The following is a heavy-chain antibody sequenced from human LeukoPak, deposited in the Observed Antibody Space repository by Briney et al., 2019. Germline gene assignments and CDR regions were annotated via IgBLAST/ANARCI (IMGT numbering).Heavy chain of an antibody. CDR3: AIWRRCVVGLRDAFDI. J-gene: IGHJ3*02. Sequence: ASVKVSCKASGYTFTGYYMHWVRQAPGQGLEWMGRINPNSGGTNYAQKFQGRVTMTRDTSISTAYMELSRLRSDDTAVYYCAIWRRCVVGLRDAFDIWGQGTMVTVSS. CDR1: GYTFTGYY. V-gene: IGHV1-2*06. D-gene: IGHD3-3*01. CDR2: INPNSGGT.